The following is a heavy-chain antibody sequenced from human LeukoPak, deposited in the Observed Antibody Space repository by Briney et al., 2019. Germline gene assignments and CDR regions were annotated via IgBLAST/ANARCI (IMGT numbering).Heavy chain of an antibody. CDR3: ARVKGVTTVTKRDNWFDP. V-gene: IGHV4-59*12. CDR2: IFFTGNT. CDR1: GGSISSYY. J-gene: IGHJ5*02. Sequence: SETLSLTCTVSGGSISSYYWSWIRQPPGEGLEWIGYIFFTGNTNYNPSVKSRVTISVDTSKNQFSLKLSSVTAADTAVYYCARVKGVTTVTKRDNWFDPWGQGTLVTVSS. D-gene: IGHD4-17*01.